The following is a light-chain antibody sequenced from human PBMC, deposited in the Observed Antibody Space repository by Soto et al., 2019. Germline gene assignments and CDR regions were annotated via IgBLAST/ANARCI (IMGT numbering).Light chain of an antibody. CDR1: SSNLAYNS. V-gene: IGLV1-51*01. CDR3: GAWDDSLNVYV. J-gene: IGLJ1*01. Sequence: QSALTQPPSVSAAPGQDVTISCSGSSSNLAYNSLSWYQQLPGTAPKLLIYDDNKRPSGIPARFSCSKSGTSATLGITGLETGDEADYYCGAWDDSLNVYVFGSGTKVTVL. CDR2: DDN.